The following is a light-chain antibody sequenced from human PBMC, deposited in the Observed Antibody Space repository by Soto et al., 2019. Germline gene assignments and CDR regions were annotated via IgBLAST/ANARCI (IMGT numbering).Light chain of an antibody. Sequence: QPVLTQPPSVSGAPGQRVTISCTGSSSNIGAGYDVHWYQQLPGTAPKLLIYGNSNRPSGVPDRFSGSKSGTSASLAITGLQAEDEADDSCQSYDSSLSGSKVFGGGTKLTVL. CDR2: GNS. V-gene: IGLV1-40*01. J-gene: IGLJ2*01. CDR3: QSYDSSLSGSKV. CDR1: SSNIGAGYD.